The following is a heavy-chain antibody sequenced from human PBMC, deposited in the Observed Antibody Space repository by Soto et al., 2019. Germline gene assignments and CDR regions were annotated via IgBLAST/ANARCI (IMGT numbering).Heavy chain of an antibody. J-gene: IGHJ6*02. CDR1: RFTFSSYG. V-gene: IGHV3-33*01. CDR2: IWYDGSNK. CDR3: ARGPYSSIYGMDV. Sequence: GGSLRLSCAASRFTFSSYGMHWVRQAPGKGLEWVAVIWYDGSNKYYADSVKGRFTISRDNSKNTLYLQMNSLRAEDTAVYYCARGPYSSIYGMDVWGQGTTVTVSS. D-gene: IGHD6-13*01.